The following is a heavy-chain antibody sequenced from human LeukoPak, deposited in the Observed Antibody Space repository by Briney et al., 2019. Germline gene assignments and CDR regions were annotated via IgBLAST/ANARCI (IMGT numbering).Heavy chain of an antibody. D-gene: IGHD6-19*01. CDR3: AREFAVAGEAIDY. CDR2: ISISSNYI. Sequence: GGSLRLSCAASGFTFSSYNMNWVRQAPGKGLEWVSSISISSNYIFYADSVKGRFTISRDNAKNSLSLQMNSLRAEDTAVYYCAREFAVAGEAIDYWGQGTLVTVSS. CDR1: GFTFSSYN. V-gene: IGHV3-21*01. J-gene: IGHJ4*02.